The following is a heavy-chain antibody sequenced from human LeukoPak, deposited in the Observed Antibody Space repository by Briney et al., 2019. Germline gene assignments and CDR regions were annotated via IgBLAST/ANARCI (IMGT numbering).Heavy chain of an antibody. Sequence: TSETLSLTCTVSGGSISSSSYYWGWIRQPPGKGLEWIGSIYYSGSTYYNPSLKSRVTISVDTSKNQFSLKLSSVTAADTAVYYCARGQDYGIHRTIDYWGQGTLVTVSS. V-gene: IGHV4-39*07. CDR1: GGSISSSSYY. CDR3: ARGQDYGIHRTIDY. CDR2: IYYSGST. D-gene: IGHD4-17*01. J-gene: IGHJ4*02.